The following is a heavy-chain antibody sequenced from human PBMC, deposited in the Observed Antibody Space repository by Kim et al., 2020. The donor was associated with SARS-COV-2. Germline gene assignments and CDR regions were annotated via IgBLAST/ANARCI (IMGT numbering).Heavy chain of an antibody. Sequence: DPRKGRFTISRDNAKNTLYLKMNSLRAEDTAVYYCVRDYATGYSYGYTDYWGQGTLVTVSS. CDR3: VRDYATGYSYGYTDY. D-gene: IGHD5-18*01. V-gene: IGHV3-74*01. J-gene: IGHJ4*02.